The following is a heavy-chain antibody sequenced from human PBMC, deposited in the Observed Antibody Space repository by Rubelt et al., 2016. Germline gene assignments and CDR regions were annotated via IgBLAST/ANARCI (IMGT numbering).Heavy chain of an antibody. J-gene: IGHJ4*02. Sequence: EVQLVESGGGLVQPGGSLRLSCAASGFTFSSYSMNWVRQAPGKGLEWVSSISSSSSYIYYADSVKGRFTISRVNAKNSLYLQMNSLRAEDTAVYYCARVQEDTADYWGQGTLVTVSS. CDR1: GFTFSSYS. D-gene: IGHD5-18*01. CDR2: ISSSSSYI. CDR3: ARVQEDTADY. V-gene: IGHV3-21*01.